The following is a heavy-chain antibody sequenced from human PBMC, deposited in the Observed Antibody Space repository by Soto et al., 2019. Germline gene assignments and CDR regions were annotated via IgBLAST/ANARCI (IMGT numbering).Heavy chain of an antibody. Sequence: EVQLLESGGGLVQPGGSLRLSCAASGFTFSSHGMSWVRQAPGKGLEWVSVISGGGGTAYYADSVKGRFAISRDNSNNTVYLQMNSLSAGDTAVYYCARDRVGSIKVTFEYWGQGGLVTVSS. CDR1: GFTFSSHG. V-gene: IGHV3-23*01. D-gene: IGHD1-26*01. CDR3: ARDRVGSIKVTFEY. J-gene: IGHJ4*02. CDR2: ISGGGGTA.